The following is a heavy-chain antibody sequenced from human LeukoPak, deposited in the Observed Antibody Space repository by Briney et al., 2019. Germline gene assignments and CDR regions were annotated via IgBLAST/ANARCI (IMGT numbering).Heavy chain of an antibody. D-gene: IGHD3-22*01. Sequence: GASVKVSCKASGYTFTSYGISWVRQAPGQGLEWMGWISAYNGNTNYAQKLQGRVTMTTDTSTSTAYMELRSLRSDDTAVYYCARDAYGGNYYDSSGYPPTDFDYWGQGTLVTVSS. V-gene: IGHV1-18*01. CDR1: GYTFTSYG. CDR2: ISAYNGNT. J-gene: IGHJ4*02. CDR3: ARDAYGGNYYDSSGYPPTDFDY.